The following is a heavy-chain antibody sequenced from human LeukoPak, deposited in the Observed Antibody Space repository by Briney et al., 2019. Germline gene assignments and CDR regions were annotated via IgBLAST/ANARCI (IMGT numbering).Heavy chain of an antibody. D-gene: IGHD6-19*01. CDR3: ARDQGSGWYGAGYYYMDV. V-gene: IGHV3-7*01. J-gene: IGHJ6*03. CDR1: GFTFSSYW. Sequence: PGGSLRLSCAASGFTFSSYWMSWVRQAPGKGLEWVANIKQDGSEKYYVDSVKGRFTISRDNAKNSLYLQMNSLRAEDTAVYYCARDQGSGWYGAGYYYMDVWGKGTTVTVSS. CDR2: IKQDGSEK.